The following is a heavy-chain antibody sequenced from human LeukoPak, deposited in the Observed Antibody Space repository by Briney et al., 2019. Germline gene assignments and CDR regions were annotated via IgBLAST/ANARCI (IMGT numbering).Heavy chain of an antibody. Sequence: ASVKVSCKASGYTFTSYGISWVRQAPGQGLEWMGWISAYNGNTNYAQKLQGRVTMTTDTSTSTAYMELRSLRSDDTAVYYCARDEIYSSGWYGGSHWFDPWGQGTLVTVSS. CDR1: GYTFTSYG. D-gene: IGHD6-19*01. CDR3: ARDEIYSSGWYGGSHWFDP. J-gene: IGHJ5*02. V-gene: IGHV1-18*01. CDR2: ISAYNGNT.